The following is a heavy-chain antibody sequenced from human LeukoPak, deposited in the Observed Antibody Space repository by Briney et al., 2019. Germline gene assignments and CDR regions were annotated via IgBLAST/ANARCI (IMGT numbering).Heavy chain of an antibody. V-gene: IGHV1-18*01. CDR1: GYLSTRYG. Sequence: AKVSCKASGYLSTRYGFIWVRQAPGHGLQWMGWISGSTGNTNYAQIVQGRVSMTTDTSTNTAYMELRSLTVDDTAVYYCARAGRGTYYYFDVWGQGTLVTVSS. CDR2: ISGSTGNT. J-gene: IGHJ4*02. D-gene: IGHD3-10*01. CDR3: ARAGRGTYYYFDV.